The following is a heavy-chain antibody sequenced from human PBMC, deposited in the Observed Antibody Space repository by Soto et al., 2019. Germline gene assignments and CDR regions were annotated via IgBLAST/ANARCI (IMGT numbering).Heavy chain of an antibody. J-gene: IGHJ4*02. V-gene: IGHV3-30-3*01. D-gene: IGHD5-18*01. CDR2: ISYDGSNK. CDR3: ARDLAPRLSYGYPLYY. Sequence: GGSLRLSCAASGFTFSSYAMHWVRQAPGKGLEWVAVISYDGSNKYYADSVKGRFTISRDNSKNTLYLQMNSLRAEDTAVYYCARDLAPRLSYGYPLYYWGQGTLVTVSS. CDR1: GFTFSSYA.